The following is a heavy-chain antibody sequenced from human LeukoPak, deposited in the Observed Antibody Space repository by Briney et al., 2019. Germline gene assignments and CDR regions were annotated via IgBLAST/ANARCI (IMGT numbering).Heavy chain of an antibody. D-gene: IGHD2-15*01. CDR2: IYHSGST. Sequence: SETLSLTCAVSGGSISSGGYSWSWIRQPPGKGLEWIGYIYHSGSTYYNPSLKSRVTISVDRSKNQFSLKLSSVTAADTAVYYCARADCSGGSCHYGHAFDIWGQGTMVTVSS. CDR3: ARADCSGGSCHYGHAFDI. CDR1: GGSISSGGYS. V-gene: IGHV4-30-2*01. J-gene: IGHJ3*02.